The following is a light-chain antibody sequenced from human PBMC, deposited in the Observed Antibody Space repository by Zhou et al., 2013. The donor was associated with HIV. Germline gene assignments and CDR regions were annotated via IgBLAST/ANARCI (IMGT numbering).Light chain of an antibody. CDR3: HQFYSYPWT. CDR1: QSVSRSY. Sequence: EIVLTQSPGTLSLSPGERATLSCRASQSVSRSYLAWYQQKPGQAPRLLIYGASSRATGIPARFSGSGSGTDFTLTISSLQPDDLATYYCHQFYSYPWTFGQGA. J-gene: IGKJ1*01. CDR2: GAS. V-gene: IGKV3-20*01.